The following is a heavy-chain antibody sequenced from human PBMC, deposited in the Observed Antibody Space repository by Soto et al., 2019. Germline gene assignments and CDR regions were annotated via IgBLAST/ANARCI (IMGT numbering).Heavy chain of an antibody. CDR3: AKGLAGAPYYARDV. J-gene: IGHJ6*02. Sequence: EVQLLESGGGLVQPGGSLRLSCAASGFTFSSYAMSWVRQAPGKGLEWVSAITGSGGRTYYADSVKGRFTISRDNSKDTLYLQMNSLRAEDAAVYYCAKGLAGAPYYARDVWGQGTTVTVSS. D-gene: IGHD7-27*01. CDR1: GFTFSSYA. CDR2: ITGSGGRT. V-gene: IGHV3-23*01.